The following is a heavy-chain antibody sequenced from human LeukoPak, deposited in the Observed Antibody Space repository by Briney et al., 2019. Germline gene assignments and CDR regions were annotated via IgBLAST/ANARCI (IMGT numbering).Heavy chain of an antibody. CDR1: GFTFSSYA. CDR2: ISYDGSNK. Sequence: GGSLRLSCAASGFTFSSYAMHWVRQAPGKGLEWVAVISYDGSNKYYADSVKGRFTTSRDNSKNTLYLQMNSLRAEDTAVYYCARGVGYCSSTSCSEDWFGPWGQGTLVTVSS. D-gene: IGHD2-2*01. CDR3: ARGVGYCSSTSCSEDWFGP. V-gene: IGHV3-30*04. J-gene: IGHJ5*02.